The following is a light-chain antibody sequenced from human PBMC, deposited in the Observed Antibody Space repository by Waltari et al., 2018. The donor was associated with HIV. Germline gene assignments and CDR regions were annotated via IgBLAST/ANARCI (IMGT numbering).Light chain of an antibody. CDR3: CSYAGVDTPVV. CDR2: EVT. V-gene: IGLV2-23*02. Sequence: QSALTQPASMSGSPGQSITISCSGTSSDVGSYNLVSWYQQHQGKVPKLIIYEVTKRPSDVSNRFSASKSGDTASLTISGLQPEDEADYYCCSYAGVDTPVVFGGGTKLTVL. CDR1: SSDVGSYNL. J-gene: IGLJ2*01.